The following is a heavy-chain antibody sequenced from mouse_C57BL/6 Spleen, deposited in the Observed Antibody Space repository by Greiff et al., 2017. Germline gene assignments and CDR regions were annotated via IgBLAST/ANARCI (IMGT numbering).Heavy chain of an antibody. CDR1: GFSLSTSGMG. J-gene: IGHJ4*01. CDR2: IYWDDDK. V-gene: IGHV8-12*01. CDR3: ARRADIYDGYLDYYAMDY. Sequence: QVTLKESGPGILQSSQTLSLTCSFSGFSLSTSGMGVSWIRQPSGKGLEWLAHIYWDDDKRYNPSLKSRLTISKDTSRNQVFLKITSVDTADTATYYCARRADIYDGYLDYYAMDYWGQGTSVTVSS. D-gene: IGHD2-3*01.